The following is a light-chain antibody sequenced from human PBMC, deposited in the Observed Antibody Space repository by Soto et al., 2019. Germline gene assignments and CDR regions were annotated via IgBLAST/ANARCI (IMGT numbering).Light chain of an antibody. J-gene: IGKJ2*01. V-gene: IGKV3-20*01. Sequence: PGERATLSCRASQRISSTFLAWFQQKPGLPPRLLIYGASTRASGVPDRFSGGGSGTDFVLTISRLEPEDFAVYYCQQYGRSPFTFGQGTKLQIK. CDR3: QQYGRSPFT. CDR1: QRISSTF. CDR2: GAS.